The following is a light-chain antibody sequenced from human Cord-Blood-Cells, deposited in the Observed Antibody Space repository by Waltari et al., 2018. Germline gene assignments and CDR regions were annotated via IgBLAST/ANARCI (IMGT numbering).Light chain of an antibody. CDR1: QSVSSSY. CDR3: QQYGSSSYT. Sequence: EIVLTQSPGTLSLSPGERATLSCRASQSVSSSYLAWYQQKPGQAPRLLIYSASSRATGIPDRFSSSGSGTDFTLTISRLEPEDFAVYYCQQYGSSSYTFGQGTKLEIK. CDR2: SAS. J-gene: IGKJ2*01. V-gene: IGKV3-20*01.